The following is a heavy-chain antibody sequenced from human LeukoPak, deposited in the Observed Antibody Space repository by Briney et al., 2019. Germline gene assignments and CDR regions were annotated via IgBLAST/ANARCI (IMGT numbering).Heavy chain of an antibody. CDR3: ARGGAAFAESVY. D-gene: IGHD3-3*01. V-gene: IGHV3-7*01. CDR1: GFTLSSYW. Sequence: PGGSLRLSCVASGFTLSSYWMSWVRQAPGKGLEWVANIDGDGSTEAYVDSLKGRFTISRDNAKNSLYLKMNNLRVEDTAVYYCARGGAAFAESVYWGQGTLVTVSS. J-gene: IGHJ4*02. CDR2: IDGDGSTE.